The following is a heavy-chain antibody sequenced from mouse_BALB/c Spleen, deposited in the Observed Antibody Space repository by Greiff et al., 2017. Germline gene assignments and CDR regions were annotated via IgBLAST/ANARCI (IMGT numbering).Heavy chain of an antibody. Sequence: EVQLQQSGPGLVKPSQSLSLTCTVTGYSITSDYAWNWIRQFPGNKLEWMGYISYSGSTSYNPSLKSRISITRDTSKNQFFLQLNSVTTEDTATYYCARGIYYYGSRGFFVAYWGQGTLVTVSA. J-gene: IGHJ3*01. D-gene: IGHD1-1*01. CDR2: ISYSGST. V-gene: IGHV3-2*02. CDR1: GYSITSDYA. CDR3: ARGIYYYGSRGFFVAY.